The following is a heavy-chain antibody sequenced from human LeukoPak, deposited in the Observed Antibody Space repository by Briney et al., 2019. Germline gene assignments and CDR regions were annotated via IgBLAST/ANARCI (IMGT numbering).Heavy chain of an antibody. Sequence: KPSETLSLTCTVSGGSISSGSYYWSWIRQPAGKGLEWIGRIYTSGSTNYNPSLKSRVTISVDTSKNQFSLKLSSVTAADTAVYYCARDHNQRSRYFDLWGRGTLVTVSS. V-gene: IGHV4-61*02. CDR2: IYTSGST. J-gene: IGHJ2*01. D-gene: IGHD4-17*01. CDR3: ARDHNQRSRYFDL. CDR1: GGSISSGSYY.